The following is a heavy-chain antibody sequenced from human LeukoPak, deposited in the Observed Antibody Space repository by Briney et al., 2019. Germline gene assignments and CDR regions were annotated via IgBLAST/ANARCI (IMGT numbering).Heavy chain of an antibody. CDR1: GFTFSSYW. Sequence: GGSLRLSCAASGFTFSSYWMSWVRQAPGKGLEWVANIKQDGSEKYYVDSVKGRFTISRDKNSLYLRMNSLRVEDTAVYYCARNSLIAENYGYYYFSYMDVWGKGTTVTVSS. V-gene: IGHV3-7*01. CDR2: IKQDGSEK. J-gene: IGHJ6*03. CDR3: ARNSLIAENYGYYYFSYMDV. D-gene: IGHD2-21*01.